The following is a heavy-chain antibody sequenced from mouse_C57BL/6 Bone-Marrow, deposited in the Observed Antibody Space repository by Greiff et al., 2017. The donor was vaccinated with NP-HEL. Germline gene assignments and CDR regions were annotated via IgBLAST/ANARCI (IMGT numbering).Heavy chain of an antibody. CDR1: GYTFTSYW. V-gene: IGHV1-69*01. CDR2: IDPSDSYT. J-gene: IGHJ4*01. D-gene: IGHD2-1*01. CDR3: ARDRDYGNYLYAMDY. Sequence: VQLQQPGAELVMPGASVKLSCKASGYTFTSYWMHWVKQRPGQGLEWIGEIDPSDSYTNYHQKFKGKSTLTVDKSSSTAYMQLSSLTSEDSAVYYCARDRDYGNYLYAMDYWGQGTSVTVSS.